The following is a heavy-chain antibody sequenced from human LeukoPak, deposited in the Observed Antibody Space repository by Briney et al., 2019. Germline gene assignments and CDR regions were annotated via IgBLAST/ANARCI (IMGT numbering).Heavy chain of an antibody. CDR3: ARQFYYYDSSGYEY. V-gene: IGHV4-39*01. J-gene: IGHJ4*02. D-gene: IGHD3-22*01. Sequence: SETLSLSCTVSGGSISSSSYYWGWVRQPPGKGLEWIGNVFYSGSAHYNPSLKSRVTISIDSSKNQFSLKLSSVTAADTAVYYCARQFYYYDSSGYEYWGQGTLVTVSS. CDR1: GGSISSSSYY. CDR2: VFYSGSA.